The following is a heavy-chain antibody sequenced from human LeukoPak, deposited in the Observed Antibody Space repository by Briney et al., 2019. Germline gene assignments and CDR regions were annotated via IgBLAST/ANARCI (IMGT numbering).Heavy chain of an antibody. CDR1: GYTFTNNG. CDR2: ISANNGAT. CDR3: ARVGYYFSAVY. D-gene: IGHD2-15*01. J-gene: IGHJ4*02. V-gene: IGHV1-18*01. Sequence: ASVKVYCKASGYTFTNNGLTWVRQATGQGLECIGWISANNGATNYAQKFQGIVTMTRDTSTSTVYMELSSLRSEDTAVYYCARVGYYFSAVYWGQGTLVTVSS.